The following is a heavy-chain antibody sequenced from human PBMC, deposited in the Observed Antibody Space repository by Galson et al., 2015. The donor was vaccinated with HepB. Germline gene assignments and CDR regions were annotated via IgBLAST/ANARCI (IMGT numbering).Heavy chain of an antibody. CDR1: GFTFSSYS. CDR2: ISSSSSYI. D-gene: IGHD1-26*01. CDR3: ARDSNIVGAATDY. Sequence: SLRLSCAASGFTFSSYSMNWVRQAPGKGLEWVSSISSSSSYIYYADSVKGRFTISRDNAKNSLYLQMNSLRAEGTAVYYCARDSNIVGAATDYWGQGTLVTVSS. V-gene: IGHV3-21*01. J-gene: IGHJ4*02.